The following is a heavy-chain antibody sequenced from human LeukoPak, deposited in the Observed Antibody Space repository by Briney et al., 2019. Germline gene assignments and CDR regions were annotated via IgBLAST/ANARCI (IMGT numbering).Heavy chain of an antibody. Sequence: GESLKSSRQGYGYSFTSYWIGWVRQMRGKGLEWMGVFYPGDSDTRYSPPLQGQGTISAHKSISTAYLQGSSLKASDTAMYYCAGQELDCSSTSCWGDWFDPWGQGTLVTVSS. CDR2: FYPGDSDT. V-gene: IGHV5-51*01. CDR1: GYSFTSYW. CDR3: AGQELDCSSTSCWGDWFDP. J-gene: IGHJ5*02. D-gene: IGHD2-2*01.